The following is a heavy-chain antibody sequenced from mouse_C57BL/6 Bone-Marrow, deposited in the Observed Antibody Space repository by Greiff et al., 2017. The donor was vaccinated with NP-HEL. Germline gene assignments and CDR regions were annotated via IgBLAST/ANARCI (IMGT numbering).Heavy chain of an antibody. V-gene: IGHV1-85*01. D-gene: IGHD2-5*01. Sequence: VKLQESGPELVKPGASVKLSCKASGYTFTSYDINWVKQRPGQGLEWIGWIYPRDGSTQYNEKFKGKATLTVDKSSSTAYMELHSLTSDDSAVYFCARSYSNFAYWGQGTLVTVSA. J-gene: IGHJ3*01. CDR1: GYTFTSYD. CDR3: ARSYSNFAY. CDR2: IYPRDGST.